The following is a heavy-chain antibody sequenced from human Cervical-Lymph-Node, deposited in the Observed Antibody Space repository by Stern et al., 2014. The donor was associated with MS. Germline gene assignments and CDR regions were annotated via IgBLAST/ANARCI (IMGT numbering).Heavy chain of an antibody. V-gene: IGHV4-59*01. CDR2: IYYSGST. Sequence: VQLEESGPGLVKPSETLSLTCAVSGGSISGYYWTWIRQPPGKGLEWIGYIYYSGSTNYNPSLKSRVTISVDTSKNQFSLKLSSVTAADTAVYYCARGIFGPPEKYYFDSWGQGTLVTVSS. D-gene: IGHD3-3*02. CDR3: ARGIFGPPEKYYFDS. CDR1: GGSISGYY. J-gene: IGHJ4*02.